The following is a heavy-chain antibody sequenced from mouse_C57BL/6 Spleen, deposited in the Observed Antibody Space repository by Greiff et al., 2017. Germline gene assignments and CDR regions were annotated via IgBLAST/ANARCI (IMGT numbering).Heavy chain of an antibody. V-gene: IGHV5-17*01. J-gene: IGHJ3*01. Sequence: EVKLVESGGGLVKPGGSLKLSCAASGFTFSDYGMHWVRQAPEKGLEWVAYISSGSSTIYYADTVKGRFTISRDNAKNTLFLQMTSLRSEDTAMYYCARGLGRSAYWGQGTLVTVSA. CDR1: GFTFSDYG. CDR2: ISSGSSTI. CDR3: ARGLGRSAY. D-gene: IGHD4-1*01.